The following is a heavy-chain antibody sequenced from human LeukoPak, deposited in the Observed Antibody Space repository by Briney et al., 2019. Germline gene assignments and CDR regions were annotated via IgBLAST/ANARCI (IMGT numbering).Heavy chain of an antibody. CDR1: GFTFSSYS. Sequence: PGGSLRLSCAASGFTFSSYSMTWVRQAPGKGLEWVSAISGSGGSTYYADSVKGRFTISRDNSKNTLYLQMNSLRAEDTAVYYCAKVGVAATTFDYWGQGTLVTVSS. D-gene: IGHD6-13*01. CDR3: AKVGVAATTFDY. CDR2: ISGSGGST. V-gene: IGHV3-23*01. J-gene: IGHJ4*02.